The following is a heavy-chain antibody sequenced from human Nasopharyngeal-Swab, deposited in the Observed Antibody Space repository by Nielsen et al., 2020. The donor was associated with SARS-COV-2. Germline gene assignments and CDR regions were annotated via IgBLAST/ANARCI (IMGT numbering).Heavy chain of an antibody. CDR3: ASDPYYDTSDDAFDI. J-gene: IGHJ3*02. V-gene: IGHV3-69-1*01. D-gene: IGHD3-22*01. Sequence: VRQAPGKGLQWISYITSGNSVQYADSVRGRFTISRDNAKNSLYLQMNSLTAEDTAVYYCASDPYYDTSDDAFDIWGQGTMVTVSS. CDR2: ITSGNSV.